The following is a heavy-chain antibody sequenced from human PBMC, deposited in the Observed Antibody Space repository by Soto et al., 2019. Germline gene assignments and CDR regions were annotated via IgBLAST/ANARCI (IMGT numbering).Heavy chain of an antibody. V-gene: IGHV3-30-3*01. D-gene: IGHD6-19*01. Sequence: GGSLRLSCAASGFTFSSYAMHWVRQAPGKGLEWVAVISYDGSNKYYADSVKGRFTISRDNSKNTLYLQMNSLRAEDTAVYYCARGRLGQSWQWLVPYYYGMDVWGQGTTVTVSS. J-gene: IGHJ6*02. CDR2: ISYDGSNK. CDR1: GFTFSSYA. CDR3: ARGRLGQSWQWLVPYYYGMDV.